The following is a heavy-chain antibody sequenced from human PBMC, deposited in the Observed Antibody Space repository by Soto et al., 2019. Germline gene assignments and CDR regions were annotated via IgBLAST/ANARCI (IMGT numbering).Heavy chain of an antibody. Sequence: GGSLRLSCLVSGFTVNTNYMYWVRQAPGRGLEWVSAMYSGGDIHYADSVKGRFTISRDTSENTLYLRMDKLRVEDTAVYFCVSRIPSWVFDYWGKGTLVTVSS. J-gene: IGHJ4*01. CDR1: GFTVNTNY. V-gene: IGHV3-53*01. CDR2: MYSGGDI. D-gene: IGHD3-16*01. CDR3: VSRIPSWVFDY.